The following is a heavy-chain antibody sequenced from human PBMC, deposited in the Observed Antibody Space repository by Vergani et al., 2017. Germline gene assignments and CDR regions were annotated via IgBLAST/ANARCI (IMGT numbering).Heavy chain of an antibody. Sequence: EVQLVESGGGLVQPGGSLRLSCAASGFTFSSYEMNWVRQAPGKGLEWVSYISSSGSTIYYADSVKGRFTISRDNAKNSLYLQMNSLRAEDTAVYYCARVNPFGGQQFDAFDIWGQGTMVTVSS. V-gene: IGHV3-48*03. CDR3: ARVNPFGGQQFDAFDI. D-gene: IGHD3-10*01. J-gene: IGHJ3*02. CDR1: GFTFSSYE. CDR2: ISSSGSTI.